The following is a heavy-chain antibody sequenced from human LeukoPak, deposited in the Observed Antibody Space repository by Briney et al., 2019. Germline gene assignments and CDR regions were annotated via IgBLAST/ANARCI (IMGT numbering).Heavy chain of an antibody. CDR1: GGSISSSSYY. J-gene: IGHJ3*01. V-gene: IGHV4-39*07. CDR3: AREDAVSSDDAFDL. CDR2: IYYSGST. Sequence: SETLSLTCTVSGGSISSSSYYWGWIRQPPGKGLEWIGSIYYSGSTYYNPSLKSRVTISVDTSNNQFSLSLSAVTAADTAMYYCAREDAVSSDDAFDLWGQGTMVTVS. D-gene: IGHD6-19*01.